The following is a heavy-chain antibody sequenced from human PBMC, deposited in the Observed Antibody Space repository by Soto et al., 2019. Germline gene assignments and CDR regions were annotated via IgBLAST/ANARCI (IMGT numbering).Heavy chain of an antibody. CDR1: GFTFSSYS. Sequence: PWGSLRLSCAASGFTFSSYSMNCVRQAPWKGLEWVSAISSSSSYIYYADSVKGRFPISRDNAKNSLYLQMNSLRAGDTAVYYCARDLASIAAAGDAFDIWGQGTMVTVSS. J-gene: IGHJ3*02. CDR2: ISSSSSYI. V-gene: IGHV3-21*01. D-gene: IGHD6-13*01. CDR3: ARDLASIAAAGDAFDI.